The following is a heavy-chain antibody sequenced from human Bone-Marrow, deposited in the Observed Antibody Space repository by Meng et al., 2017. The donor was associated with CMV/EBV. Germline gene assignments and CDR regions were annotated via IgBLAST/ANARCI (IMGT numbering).Heavy chain of an antibody. CDR2: IRYDGSNK. CDR1: GFTFSSYG. Sequence: GGSLRLSCAASGFTFSSYGMHWVRQAPGKGLEWVAFIRYDGSNKYYADSVKGRFTISRDNSKNSVYLQMNSLRADDTAVYHCVRYRGVDFWSGYYSFDQWGQGTRVTVSS. D-gene: IGHD3-3*01. J-gene: IGHJ4*02. CDR3: VRYRGVDFWSGYYSFDQ. V-gene: IGHV3-30*02.